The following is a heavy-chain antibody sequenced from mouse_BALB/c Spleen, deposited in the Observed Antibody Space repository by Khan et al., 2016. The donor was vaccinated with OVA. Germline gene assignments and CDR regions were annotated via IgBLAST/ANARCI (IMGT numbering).Heavy chain of an antibody. CDR2: ISYSGST. D-gene: IGHD3-3*01. CDR1: GYSITSDYA. V-gene: IGHV3-2*02. CDR3: TGGRAY. J-gene: IGHJ3*01. Sequence: EVQLVESGPGLVKPSQSLSLTCTVTGYSITSDYAWNWIRQFPGNKLEWMGYISYSGSTSYTPSLKSRISITRDTSKNQLFLQLNSVTTEDTATYYCTGGRAYGGQGTLVTVSA.